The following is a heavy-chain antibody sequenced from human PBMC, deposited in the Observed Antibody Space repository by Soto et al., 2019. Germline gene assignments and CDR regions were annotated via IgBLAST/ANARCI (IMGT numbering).Heavy chain of an antibody. J-gene: IGHJ3*02. Sequence: SQTLSLTCAISGDSVSSNSAAWNWIRQSPSRGLEWLGRTYYRSKWYNDYAVSVKSRITINPDTSKNQFSLQLNSVTPEDTAVYYCARDPQEGVAGSDAFDIWGQGTMVTVSS. CDR2: TYYRSKWYN. V-gene: IGHV6-1*01. CDR3: ARDPQEGVAGSDAFDI. D-gene: IGHD6-19*01. CDR1: GDSVSSNSAA.